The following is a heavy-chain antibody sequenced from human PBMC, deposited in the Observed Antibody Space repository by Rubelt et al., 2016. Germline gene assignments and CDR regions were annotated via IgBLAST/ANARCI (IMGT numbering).Heavy chain of an antibody. CDR1: GGSFSGYY. D-gene: IGHD3-16*02. J-gene: IGHJ3*02. CDR2: INHSGST. CDR3: ARGADSFAFDI. V-gene: IGHV4-34*02. Sequence: QVQLQQWGAGLLQPSETLSLTCAVYGGSFSGYYWSWIRQPSGKGLERIGEINHSGSTNYNPSLKSRVTISVDTSKNQFSLKLSSVTAADTAVYYCARGADSFAFDIWGQGIMVTVSS.